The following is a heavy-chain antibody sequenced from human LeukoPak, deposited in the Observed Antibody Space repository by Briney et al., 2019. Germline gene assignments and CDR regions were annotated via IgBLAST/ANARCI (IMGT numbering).Heavy chain of an antibody. J-gene: IGHJ4*02. CDR2: ISGSGHNT. CDR1: GFTFSNYA. CDR3: AKGSKGIAVAGSFDY. D-gene: IGHD6-19*01. Sequence: GSLRLSCAASGFTFSNYAMSWVRQAPGKGLEWASVISGSGHNTYYADSVKGRFTISRDNSKNTLYLRMSSLRAEDTAIYYCAKGSKGIAVAGSFDYWGQGTLVIVSS. V-gene: IGHV3-23*01.